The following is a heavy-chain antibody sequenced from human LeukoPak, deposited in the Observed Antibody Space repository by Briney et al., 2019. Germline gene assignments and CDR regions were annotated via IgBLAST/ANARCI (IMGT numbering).Heavy chain of an antibody. CDR2: MNPNSGNT. CDR1: GYTFTSYD. Sequence: ASVKVSCKASGYTFTSYDINWVRQATGQGLEWMGWMNPNSGNTGYAQKFQGRVTMTRNTSISTAYMELSSLRSEDTAVYYCARGSPYYYDSSGYYWGQGTLVTVSS. D-gene: IGHD3-22*01. CDR3: ARGSPYYYDSSGYY. V-gene: IGHV1-8*01. J-gene: IGHJ4*02.